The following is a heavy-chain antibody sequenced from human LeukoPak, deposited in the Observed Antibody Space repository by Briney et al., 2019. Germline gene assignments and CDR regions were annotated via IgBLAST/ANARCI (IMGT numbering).Heavy chain of an antibody. CDR3: AKRSYGSDYYGMDV. J-gene: IGHJ6*02. V-gene: IGHV3-23*01. CDR1: GFTFSSYA. Sequence: GGSLRLSCAASGFTFSSYAMSWVRQAPGKGLEWVSAISGSGGSTYYADSVKGRFTISRDNSKNTLYLQMYSLRAEDTAVYYCAKRSYGSDYYGMDVWGQGTTVTVSS. CDR2: ISGSGGST. D-gene: IGHD5-18*01.